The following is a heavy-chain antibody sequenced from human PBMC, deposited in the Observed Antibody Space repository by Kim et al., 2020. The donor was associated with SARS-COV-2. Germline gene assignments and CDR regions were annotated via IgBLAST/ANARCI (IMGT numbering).Heavy chain of an antibody. J-gene: IGHJ5*02. CDR1: GRSISSSSYY. D-gene: IGHD6-13*01. V-gene: IGHV4-39*07. CDR3: ARVVSYSSRLGRAENWFDP. CDR2: IYYSGST. Sequence: SETLSLTCTVSGRSISSSSYYWGWIRQPPGKGLEWIGSIYYSGSTYYNPSPKSRVTISVDTSKNQFSLKLSSVTAADTAVYYCARVVSYSSRLGRAENWFDPWGQGTLVTVSS.